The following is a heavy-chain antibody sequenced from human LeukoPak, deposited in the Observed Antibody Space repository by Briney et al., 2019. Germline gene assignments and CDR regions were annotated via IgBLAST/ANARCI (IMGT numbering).Heavy chain of an antibody. V-gene: IGHV3-7*01. J-gene: IGHJ4*02. CDR2: IKPDGSEK. CDR3: AGYLYWWSDLWD. Sequence: GGSLRLSCAASGFTFSDYWMTWVRQAPGKGLEWVANIKPDGSEKYYVDSLKGRFTISRDNAKNSLYLQMNSLRVEDTAVYYGAGYLYWWSDLWDWGQGTLVTASS. CDR1: GFTFSDYW. D-gene: IGHD2-8*02.